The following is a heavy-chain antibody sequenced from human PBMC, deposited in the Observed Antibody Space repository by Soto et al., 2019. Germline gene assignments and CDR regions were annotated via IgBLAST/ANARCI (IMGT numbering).Heavy chain of an antibody. CDR3: ARVGRVTGYYYYGMDV. CDR2: IWYDGSNK. CDR1: GFTFSSYG. D-gene: IGHD3-10*01. V-gene: IGHV3-33*01. J-gene: IGHJ6*02. Sequence: GGSLRLSCAASGFTFSSYGMHWVRQAPGKGLEWVAVIWYDGSNKYYADSVKGRFTISRDNSKNTLYLQMNSLRAEDTAVYYCARVGRVTGYYYYGMDVWGQGTTVTISS.